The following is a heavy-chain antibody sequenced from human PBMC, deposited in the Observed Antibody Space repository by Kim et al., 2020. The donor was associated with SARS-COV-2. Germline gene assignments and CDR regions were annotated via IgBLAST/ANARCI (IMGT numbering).Heavy chain of an antibody. J-gene: IGHJ6*01. CDR2: ISYDGSNK. CDR1: GFTFSSYG. D-gene: IGHD3-16*02. V-gene: IGHV3-30*03. CDR3: ATDIMITFGGVIPTDYYY. Sequence: GSLRLSCAASGFTFSSYGMHWVRQAPGKGLEWVAVISYDGSNKYYADSVKGRFTISRDNSKNTLYLQMNSLRAEDTAVYYCATDIMITFGGVIPTDYYY.